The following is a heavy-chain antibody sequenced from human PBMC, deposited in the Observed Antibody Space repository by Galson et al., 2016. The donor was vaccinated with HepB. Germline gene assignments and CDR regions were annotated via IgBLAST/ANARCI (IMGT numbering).Heavy chain of an antibody. CDR2: VNHRGGT. D-gene: IGHD3-3*01. CDR1: GASLSDYY. V-gene: IGHV4-34*01. J-gene: IGHJ5*02. Sequence: ETLSLTCAVYGASLSDYYWSWMRQAPGKGLEWIGEVNHRGGTNYHPSLGSRVTISVDTSKSQFSLKVTSVTAADPAVYYCAATFFKFDPWGQGTLVFVSS. CDR3: AATFFKFDP.